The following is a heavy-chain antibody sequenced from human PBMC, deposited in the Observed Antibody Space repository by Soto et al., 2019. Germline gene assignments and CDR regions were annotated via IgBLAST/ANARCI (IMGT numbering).Heavy chain of an antibody. D-gene: IGHD6-6*01. CDR3: ARDPSSGYYYYGMDV. J-gene: IGHJ6*02. Sequence: SVKVSCKASGGTFSSYAISCARQAPGQGLEWMGGIIPIFGTANYAQKFQGRVTVTADESTSTAYMELSSLRSEDTAVYYCARDPSSGYYYYGMDVWGQGTTVTVSS. CDR2: IIPIFGTA. V-gene: IGHV1-69*13. CDR1: GGTFSSYA.